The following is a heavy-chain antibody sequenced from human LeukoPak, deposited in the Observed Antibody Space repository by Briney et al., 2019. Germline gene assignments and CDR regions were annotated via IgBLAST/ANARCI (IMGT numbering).Heavy chain of an antibody. CDR3: ARYDSSGYYYYYYGMDV. V-gene: IGHV1-69*13. Sequence: SVKVSCKASGGTFSSYAISWVRQAPGQGLEWMGGIIPIFGTANYAQKLQGRVTITADESTSTAYMELSSLRSEDTAVYYCARYDSSGYYYYYYGMDVWGQGTTVTVSS. CDR2: IIPIFGTA. D-gene: IGHD3-22*01. J-gene: IGHJ6*02. CDR1: GGTFSSYA.